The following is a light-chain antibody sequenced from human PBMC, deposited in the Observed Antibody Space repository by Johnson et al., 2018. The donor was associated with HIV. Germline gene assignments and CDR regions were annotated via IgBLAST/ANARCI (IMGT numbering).Light chain of an antibody. J-gene: IGLJ1*01. CDR1: NSNIGNNY. Sequence: QSVLTQPPSVSAAAGQKVTISCSGNNSNIGNNYVSWYQELPGTAPKLLIYENNKRPSGIPDRFSASKSGTSATLGITGLQTGDEADYYCGTWDSSLSAYVFGTGTKVTVL. CDR3: GTWDSSLSAYV. CDR2: ENN. V-gene: IGLV1-51*02.